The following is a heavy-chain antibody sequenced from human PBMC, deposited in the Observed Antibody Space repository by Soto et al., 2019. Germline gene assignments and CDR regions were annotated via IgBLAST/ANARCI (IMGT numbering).Heavy chain of an antibody. J-gene: IGHJ6*02. CDR3: TRALVPAALGGPYYYYYGMDV. D-gene: IGHD2-2*01. V-gene: IGHV3-49*03. CDR2: IRSKAYGGTT. Sequence: GGSLRLSCTASGFTFGDYAMSWFRQAPGKGLEWVGFIRSKAYGGTTEYAASVKGRFTISRDDSKSIAYLQMSSLETEDTAVYYCTRALVPAALGGPYYYYYGMDVWGQGTTVTVSS. CDR1: GFTFGDYA.